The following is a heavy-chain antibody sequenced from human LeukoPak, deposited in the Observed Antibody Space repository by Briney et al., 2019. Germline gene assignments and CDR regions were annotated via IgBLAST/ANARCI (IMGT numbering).Heavy chain of an antibody. CDR2: MYHSGST. V-gene: IGHV4-38-2*02. D-gene: IGHD2-2*01. CDR1: NYSISTDYY. Sequence: PSETLSLTCSVSNYSISTDYYWGWIRPPPGKGLEWIGTMYHSGSTYYNPSLKSRVTISVDTSKNQFSLKLSSVTAADTAVYYCARGVPAAAIPMGLYYYYYMDVWGKGTTVTVSS. CDR3: ARGVPAAAIPMGLYYYYYMDV. J-gene: IGHJ6*03.